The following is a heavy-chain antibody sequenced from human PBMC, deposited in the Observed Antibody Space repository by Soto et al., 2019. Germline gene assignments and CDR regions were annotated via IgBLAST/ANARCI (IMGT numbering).Heavy chain of an antibody. V-gene: IGHV2-26*04. CDR1: GFSLSNAGLG. CDR2: IFSNYEK. D-gene: IGHD6-13*01. CDR3: ASTYTTSWYWFDP. J-gene: IGHJ5*02. Sequence: QVTVKESGPVLVKPTETLTLTCTVSGFSLSNAGLGVSWIRQPPGKALEWLAHIFSNYEKSYSTSLKSRLTISKDTSKSQVVLTMTNMDPVDTATYYCASTYTTSWYWFDPWGQGTLGTVSS.